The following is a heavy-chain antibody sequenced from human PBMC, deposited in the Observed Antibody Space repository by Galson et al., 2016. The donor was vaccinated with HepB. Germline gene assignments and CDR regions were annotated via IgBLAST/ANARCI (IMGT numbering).Heavy chain of an antibody. Sequence: SVKVSCKASGYTFSGYYIHWLRQAPGQGLEWMGWINPNSGSTNYAQKFQGRVTVTRDKSIDTSYMELRRLRSDDTAMFYCARGLGDHSGVWCVDMDLWGQGTMVIVSS. D-gene: IGHD6-19*01. CDR3: ARGLGDHSGVWCVDMDL. J-gene: IGHJ6*02. V-gene: IGHV1-2*02. CDR2: INPNSGST. CDR1: GYTFSGYY.